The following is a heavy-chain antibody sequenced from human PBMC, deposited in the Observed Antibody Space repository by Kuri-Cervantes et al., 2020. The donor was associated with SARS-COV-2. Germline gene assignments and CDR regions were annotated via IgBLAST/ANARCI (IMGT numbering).Heavy chain of an antibody. CDR1: GGSISSYY. Sequence: GSLRLSCTVSGGSISSYYWSWIRQPPGKGLEWIGYIYYSGSTNYNPSLKSRVTISVDTSKNQFSLKLSSVTAADTAVYYCARVGPAAISFFDIWGQGTMVTVSS. D-gene: IGHD2-2*01. V-gene: IGHV4-59*12. CDR3: ARVGPAAISFFDI. J-gene: IGHJ3*02. CDR2: IYYSGST.